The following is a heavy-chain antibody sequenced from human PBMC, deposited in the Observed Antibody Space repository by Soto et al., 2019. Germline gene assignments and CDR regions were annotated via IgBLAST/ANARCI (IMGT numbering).Heavy chain of an antibody. J-gene: IGHJ6*02. CDR1: GGSFSGHY. CDR3: ARDHGQVRLDV. V-gene: IGHV4-59*11. CDR2: IYYSGST. Sequence: SENLSLTCAVYGGSFSGHYWSWIRQPPGKGLKWIGYIYYSGSTNYNPSPKSRVTISVDTSKNQFSLKLSSVTAADTAVYYCARDHGQVRLDVRGQGTTVTVSS.